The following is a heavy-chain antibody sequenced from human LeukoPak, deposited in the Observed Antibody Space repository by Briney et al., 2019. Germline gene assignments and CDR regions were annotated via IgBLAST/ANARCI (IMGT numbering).Heavy chain of an antibody. Sequence: GGSLRLSCAASGFTFGSYAMSWVRQAPGKGLEWVSGISGSGGGTYNADSVKGRFTISRDNSKNTLYLQMNSLRAEDTAVYYCAKNGVNYRYFDLWGRGTLVTVSS. D-gene: IGHD2-8*01. J-gene: IGHJ2*01. CDR3: AKNGVNYRYFDL. CDR2: ISGSGGGT. V-gene: IGHV3-23*01. CDR1: GFTFGSYA.